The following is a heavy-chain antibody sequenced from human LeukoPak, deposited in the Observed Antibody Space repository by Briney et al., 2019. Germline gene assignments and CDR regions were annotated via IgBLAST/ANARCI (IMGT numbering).Heavy chain of an antibody. CDR1: GYSFTSYW. D-gene: IGHD3-22*01. Sequence: GESLKISCKGSGYSFTSYWIGWVRQMPGKGLEWMGIISPGDSDTRYSPSFQGQVTISADKSISTAYLQWGSLKASDTAMYYCARRSDTNGYYFDHWGQGTLVTVSS. V-gene: IGHV5-51*01. CDR3: ARRSDTNGYYFDH. CDR2: ISPGDSDT. J-gene: IGHJ1*01.